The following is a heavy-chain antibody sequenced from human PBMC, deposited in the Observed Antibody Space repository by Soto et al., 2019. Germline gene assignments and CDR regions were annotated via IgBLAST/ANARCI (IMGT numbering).Heavy chain of an antibody. J-gene: IGHJ3*02. V-gene: IGHV3-20*01. Sequence: GGSLRLSCAASGFTFSNYEMHWVRQAPGKGLEWVSGINWNGGSTGYADSVKGRFTISRDNAENSLYLQMNSLRAEDTALYHCARDRIDYGHASDIWGQGTMVTVSS. CDR1: GFTFSNYE. CDR3: ARDRIDYGHASDI. CDR2: INWNGGST. D-gene: IGHD4-17*01.